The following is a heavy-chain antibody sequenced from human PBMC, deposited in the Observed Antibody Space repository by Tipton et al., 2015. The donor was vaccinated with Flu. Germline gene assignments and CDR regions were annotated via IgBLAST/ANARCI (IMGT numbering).Heavy chain of an antibody. J-gene: IGHJ4*02. Sequence: QAQLVQSGAEVKRPGASVEVSCKAAGYTFTGYYIHWVRQAPGQGLEWMGRINPNTGGTNYAQKFQGRVTMTRDTSINTAYMEVGSLRFADPAMFYCARGGKQVVRQRQSGVGFWGQGTLVIVSS. CDR2: INPNTGGT. V-gene: IGHV1-2*06. CDR3: ARGGKQVVRQRQSGVGF. D-gene: IGHD6-25*01. CDR1: GYTFTGYY.